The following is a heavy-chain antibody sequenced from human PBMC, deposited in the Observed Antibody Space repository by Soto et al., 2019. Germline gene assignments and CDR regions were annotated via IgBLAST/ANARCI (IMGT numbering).Heavy chain of an antibody. CDR1: GGSFSGYY. CDR2: INHSGST. J-gene: IGHJ5*02. CDR3: ARGGALFICGWYFEAINWFDP. V-gene: IGHV4-34*01. Sequence: SETLSLTCAVYGGSFSGYYWSWIRQPPGKGLEWIGEINHSGSTNYNPSPKSRVTISVDTSKNQFSLKLSSVTAADTAVYYCARGGALFICGWYFEAINWFDPWGQGTLVNVSS. D-gene: IGHD6-19*01.